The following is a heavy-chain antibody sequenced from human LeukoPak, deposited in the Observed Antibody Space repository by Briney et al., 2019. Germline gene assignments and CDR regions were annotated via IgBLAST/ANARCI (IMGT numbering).Heavy chain of an antibody. CDR1: GYSISSGYY. CDR2: IYHSGKS. V-gene: IGHV4-38-2*02. Sequence: PSETLSLTCTVSGYSISSGYYWDWIRQPPGKGLEGIASIYHSGKSYYNPSLESRVTISVDTSKNQFSLKLSSVTAADTAVYYCARGSGYYYYMDVWGKGTTVTISS. D-gene: IGHD3-3*01. J-gene: IGHJ6*03. CDR3: ARGSGYYYYMDV.